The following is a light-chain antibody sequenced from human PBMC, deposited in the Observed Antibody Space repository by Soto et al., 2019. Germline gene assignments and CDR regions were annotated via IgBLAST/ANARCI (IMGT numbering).Light chain of an antibody. Sequence: QSVLTQLPSASGTPGQRVTISCSGVSSNIGSNAVNWYQQFPGAAPQLLIYTNSQRPSGVPDRFSGSKSGTSASLAITGLQSEDAADYHCAAWDDSLNALVFGGGTKLTVL. CDR1: SSNIGSNA. CDR2: TNS. J-gene: IGLJ3*02. V-gene: IGLV1-44*01. CDR3: AAWDDSLNALV.